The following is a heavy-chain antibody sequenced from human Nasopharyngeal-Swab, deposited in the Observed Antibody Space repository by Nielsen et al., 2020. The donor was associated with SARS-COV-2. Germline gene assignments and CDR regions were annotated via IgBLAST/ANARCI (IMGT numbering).Heavy chain of an antibody. CDR3: AGLWFGLWYMDV. Sequence: SETLSLTCTVSGGSISSSSYYWGWIRQPPGKGLEWIGSIYYSGSTYYNPSLKSRVTISVDTSKNQFPLKLSSVTAADTAVYYCAGLWFGLWYMDVWGKGTTVTVSS. J-gene: IGHJ6*03. D-gene: IGHD3-10*01. CDR2: IYYSGST. CDR1: GGSISSSSYY. V-gene: IGHV4-39*01.